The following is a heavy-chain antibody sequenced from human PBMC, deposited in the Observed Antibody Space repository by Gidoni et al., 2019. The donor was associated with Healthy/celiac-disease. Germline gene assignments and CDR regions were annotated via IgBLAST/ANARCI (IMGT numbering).Heavy chain of an antibody. CDR2: INPSGGST. CDR1: GYTFTSYY. V-gene: IGHV1-46*01. D-gene: IGHD2-15*01. CDR3: AREVVVVAESEGFDP. J-gene: IGHJ5*02. Sequence: QVQLVQSGAEVKKPGASVKVSCKASGYTFTSYYMHWVRQAPGQGLEWMGIINPSGGSTSYAQKFQGRVTMTRDTSTSTVYMELSSLRSEDTAVYYCAREVVVVAESEGFDPWGQGTLVTVSS.